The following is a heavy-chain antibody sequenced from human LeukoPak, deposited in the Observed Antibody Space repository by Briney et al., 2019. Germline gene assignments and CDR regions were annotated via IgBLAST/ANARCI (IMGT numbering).Heavy chain of an antibody. CDR2: IYYSGST. CDR3: ARHVALSSYYYGSGSYYSPFDY. V-gene: IGHV4-39*01. CDR1: GGSISSSSYY. J-gene: IGHJ4*02. D-gene: IGHD3-10*01. Sequence: SETLSLTCTVSGGSISSSSYYWGWIRQPPGKGLEWIGSIYYSGSTYYNPSLKSRVTISVDTSKNQFSLKLSSATAADTAVYYCARHVALSSYYYGSGSYYSPFDYWGQGTLVTVSS.